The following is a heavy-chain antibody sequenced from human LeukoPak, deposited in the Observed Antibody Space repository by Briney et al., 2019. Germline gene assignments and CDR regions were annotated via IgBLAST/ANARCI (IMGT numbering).Heavy chain of an antibody. CDR3: ARLSLGH. J-gene: IGHJ4*02. CDR1: GFTFSSYA. CDR2: ISDSGGGT. D-gene: IGHD7-27*01. V-gene: IGHV3-23*01. Sequence: PGGSLRLSCAASGFTFSSYAMNWVRQAPGKGPEWVSTISDSGGGTYYADSVKGRFTISRDNSKNTVFLQMNSLRAEDTALYYCARLSLGHWGQGTLVTVSS.